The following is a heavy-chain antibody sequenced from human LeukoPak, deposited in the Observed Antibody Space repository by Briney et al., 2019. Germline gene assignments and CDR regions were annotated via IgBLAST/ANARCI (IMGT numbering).Heavy chain of an antibody. CDR2: IYYSGST. V-gene: IGHV4-59*01. D-gene: IGHD3-22*01. J-gene: IGHJ5*02. CDR3: ARDYYDSSGDFYNWFDP. CDR1: GGSISSYY. Sequence: SETLSLTCTVSGGSISSYYWSWIRQPPGKGLEWIGYIYYSGSTNYNPSLKSRVTISVDTSKNQFSLKLSSVTAADTAVYYCARDYYDSSGDFYNWFDPWGQGTLVTVFS.